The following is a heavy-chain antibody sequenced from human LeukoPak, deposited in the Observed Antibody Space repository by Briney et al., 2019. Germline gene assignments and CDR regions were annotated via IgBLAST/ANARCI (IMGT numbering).Heavy chain of an antibody. V-gene: IGHV4-31*03. CDR2: IYYSGST. CDR1: GGSISSGGYY. Sequence: SETLSLTCTVPGGSISSGGYYWSWIRQHPGKGLEWIGYIYYSGSTYYNPSLKSRVTISVDTSKNQFSLKLSSVTAADTAVYYCARERVRNWFDPWGQGTLVTVSS. D-gene: IGHD1-1*01. J-gene: IGHJ5*02. CDR3: ARERVRNWFDP.